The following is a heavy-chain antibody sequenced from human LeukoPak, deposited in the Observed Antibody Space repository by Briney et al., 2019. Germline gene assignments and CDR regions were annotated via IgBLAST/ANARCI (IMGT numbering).Heavy chain of an antibody. V-gene: IGHV4-59*01. J-gene: IGHJ6*03. CDR2: IYYSGST. Sequence: KPSETLSLTCTVSGGSISSYYWSWIRQPPGKGLEWIGYIYYSGSTNYNPSLKSRVTISVDTSKNQFSLKLSSVTAADTAVYYCARAGDYFYYYYMDVWGKGTTVTVSS. D-gene: IGHD4-17*01. CDR1: GGSISSYY. CDR3: ARAGDYFYYYYMDV.